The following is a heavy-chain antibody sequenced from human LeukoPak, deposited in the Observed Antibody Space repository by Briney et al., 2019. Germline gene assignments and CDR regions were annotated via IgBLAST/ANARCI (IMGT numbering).Heavy chain of an antibody. V-gene: IGHV3-30*02. Sequence: GRSLRLSCAASGFTFSSYGMHWVRQAPGKGLEWVAFIRYDRTNEFYADSVKGRFTMSRDKSKNTIYLQMNSLRAEDTALYFCATGRHISAVEIFDYWGQGTLVTVSS. CDR2: IRYDRTNE. CDR3: ATGRHISAVEIFDY. J-gene: IGHJ4*02. D-gene: IGHD6-19*01. CDR1: GFTFSSYG.